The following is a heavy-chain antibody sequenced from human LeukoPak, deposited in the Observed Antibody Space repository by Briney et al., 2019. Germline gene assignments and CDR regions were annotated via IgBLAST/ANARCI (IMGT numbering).Heavy chain of an antibody. CDR3: ARDHCGGDCAQH. V-gene: IGHV1-18*01. Sequence: ASVKVSCKASGYTSTSYGISWVRQAPGQGLEWMGWISAYNGNTNYAQKLQGRVTMTTDTSTSTAYMELRSLRSDDTAVYYCARDHCGGDCAQHWGQGTLVTVSS. D-gene: IGHD2-21*01. CDR2: ISAYNGNT. CDR1: GYTSTSYG. J-gene: IGHJ1*01.